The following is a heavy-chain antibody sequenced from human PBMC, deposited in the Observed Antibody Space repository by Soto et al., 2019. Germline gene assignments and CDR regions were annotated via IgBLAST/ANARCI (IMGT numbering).Heavy chain of an antibody. Sequence: EVQLLESGGGLVQPGGSLRLSCAVSGFTFSSYAMSWVRQAPGKGLECVSGISSDGGSTYYADSVRGRFTISRVNSKNTVYLQMNNLRAEDTAVYYCARRSGTTRVAAFDIWGQGTVVTVSS. V-gene: IGHV3-23*01. CDR1: GFTFSSYA. D-gene: IGHD1-7*01. CDR3: ARRSGTTRVAAFDI. J-gene: IGHJ3*02. CDR2: ISSDGGST.